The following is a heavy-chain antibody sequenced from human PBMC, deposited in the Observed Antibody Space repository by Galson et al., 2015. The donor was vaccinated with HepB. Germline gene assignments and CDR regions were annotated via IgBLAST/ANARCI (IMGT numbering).Heavy chain of an antibody. CDR3: ARDGYNRVPFDY. CDR1: GFTLNSYA. CDR2: ISGTGANT. J-gene: IGHJ4*02. Sequence: SLRLSCAASGFTLNSYAMSWVRQAPGKGLEWVSEISGTGANTYYADSVRGRFTVSRDNSRSTLYLQMNSLRTEDTARYYWARDGYNRVPFDYWGQGTLVAVSS. V-gene: IGHV3-23*01. D-gene: IGHD5-12*01.